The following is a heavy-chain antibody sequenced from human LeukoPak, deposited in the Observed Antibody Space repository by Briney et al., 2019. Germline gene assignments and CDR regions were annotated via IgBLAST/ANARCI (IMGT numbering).Heavy chain of an antibody. CDR3: ARDHGITGTTAIDY. CDR1: GGTFSSYA. CDR2: IIPIFGTA. D-gene: IGHD1-7*01. Sequence: ASVKVSCKASGGTFSSYAISWVRQAPGQGLEWMGGIIPIFGTANYAQKFQGRVTITTDESTSTACMELSSLRSEDTAVYYCARDHGITGTTAIDYWGQGTLVTVSS. J-gene: IGHJ4*02. V-gene: IGHV1-69*05.